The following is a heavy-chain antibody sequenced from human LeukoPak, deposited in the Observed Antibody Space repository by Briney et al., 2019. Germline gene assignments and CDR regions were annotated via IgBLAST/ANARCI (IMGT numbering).Heavy chain of an antibody. D-gene: IGHD6-19*01. V-gene: IGHV3-20*04. J-gene: IGHJ4*02. CDR3: ARGYSSGWYYFDY. CDR1: GFTFENYG. CDR2: INWNGGSI. Sequence: PGGSLRLSCTASGFTFENYGMSWVRQAPGKGLEWVSVINWNGGSITYADSVKGRFTISRDNAKNSLYLQMNSLRAEDTAFYYCARGYSSGWYYFDYWGQGTLVTVSS.